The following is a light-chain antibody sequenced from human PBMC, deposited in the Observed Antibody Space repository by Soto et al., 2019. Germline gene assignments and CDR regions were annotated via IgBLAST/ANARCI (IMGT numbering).Light chain of an antibody. CDR1: QSVANY. CDR3: KKRSNWNIT. V-gene: IGKV3-11*01. J-gene: IGKJ5*01. Sequence: EIVLTQSPATLSLSPGERATLSCRASQSVANYLAWYQQRPGQAPRLLIFDASNRATGIPDRFSGRGSGTDFTLKISGIENEEFAVYDCKKRSNWNITVGPGKRREIK. CDR2: DAS.